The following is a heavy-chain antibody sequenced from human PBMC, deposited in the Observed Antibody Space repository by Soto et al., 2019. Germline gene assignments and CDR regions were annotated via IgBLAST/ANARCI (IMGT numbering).Heavy chain of an antibody. V-gene: IGHV3-23*01. D-gene: IGHD2-8*01. J-gene: IGHJ6*02. Sequence: PGRSVRISCAASGFTVSSYAMSWVRQAPGKGLEWVSAISGSGGSTYYADSVKGRFTISRDNSKNTLYLQMNSLRAEDTAVYYCAKGVADCTNGVCLDYYYYGMDVWGQGTTVTVSS. CDR1: GFTVSSYA. CDR2: ISGSGGST. CDR3: AKGVADCTNGVCLDYYYYGMDV.